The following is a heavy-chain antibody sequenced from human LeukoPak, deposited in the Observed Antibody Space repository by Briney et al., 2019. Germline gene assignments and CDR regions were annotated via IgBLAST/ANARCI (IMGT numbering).Heavy chain of an antibody. CDR1: GGSMRSYY. CDR2: IYYSGST. V-gene: IGHV4-59*01. J-gene: IGHJ4*02. D-gene: IGHD5-24*01. Sequence: KPSETLSLTCTVSGGSMRSYYWSWIRQPPGKGLEWIGYIYYSGSTDYNPSLKSRVTISVDTSKNQFSLKLRSVTAADTALYYCARDRDGYNRFDYWGQGTLVTVSS. CDR3: ARDRDGYNRFDY.